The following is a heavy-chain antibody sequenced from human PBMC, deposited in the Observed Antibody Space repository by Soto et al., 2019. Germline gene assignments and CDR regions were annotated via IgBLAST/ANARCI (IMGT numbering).Heavy chain of an antibody. J-gene: IGHJ1*01. Sequence: EVQLVESGGGLVQPGGSLRLSCAASGFTFSSYWMSWVRQAPGKGLEWVANIKQDGSEKYYVDSAKGRFTISRDNAKNSLYLQMNSLRAEDTAVYYCAMRSDSSGWYPEYFQHWGQGTLVTVSS. D-gene: IGHD6-19*01. CDR3: AMRSDSSGWYPEYFQH. V-gene: IGHV3-7*01. CDR2: IKQDGSEK. CDR1: GFTFSSYW.